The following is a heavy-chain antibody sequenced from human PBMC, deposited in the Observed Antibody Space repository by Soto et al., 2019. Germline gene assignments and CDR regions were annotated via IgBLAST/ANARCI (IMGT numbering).Heavy chain of an antibody. V-gene: IGHV3-48*02. CDR3: ARGAGYGDYGGY. Sequence: EVQLVESGGGLVQPGGSLRLSCAGSGFSLRGYSMSWVRQAPGKGLEWVSYIGGSGNTIYADSVKGRFTISRDTAKNSVYLQMNSLGDDDTAVYYCARGAGYGDYGGYWGQGTLVIVSS. CDR2: IGGSGNTI. D-gene: IGHD4-17*01. J-gene: IGHJ4*02. CDR1: GFSLRGYS.